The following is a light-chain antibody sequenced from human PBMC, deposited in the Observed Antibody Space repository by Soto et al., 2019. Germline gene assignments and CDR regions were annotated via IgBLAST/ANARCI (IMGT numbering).Light chain of an antibody. Sequence: DVVLTQSPLSLPVTLGQPASISCRSSQSLVHSDGNIYLNWFQLRPGQSPRRLIYKVSNWDSGVPDRFSGSGSGTDFTLKISRVEAEDVGVYYCMQGTQLPWTLGQGTKVEI. CDR3: MQGTQLPWT. CDR1: QSLVHSDGNIY. J-gene: IGKJ1*01. V-gene: IGKV2-30*02. CDR2: KVS.